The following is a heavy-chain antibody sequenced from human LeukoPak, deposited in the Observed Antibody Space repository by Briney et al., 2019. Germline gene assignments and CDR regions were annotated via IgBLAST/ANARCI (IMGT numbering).Heavy chain of an antibody. CDR2: INHSGST. CDR3: ARDNFAPLYDFWSGYYFVRWFDP. V-gene: IGHV4-39*07. CDR1: GGSISSSSYY. Sequence: SETLSLTCTVSGGSISSSSYYWGWIRQPPGKGLEWIGEINHSGSTNYNPSLKSRVTISVDTSKNQFSLKLSSVTAADTAVYYCARDNFAPLYDFWSGYYFVRWFDPWGQGTLVTVSS. J-gene: IGHJ5*02. D-gene: IGHD3-3*01.